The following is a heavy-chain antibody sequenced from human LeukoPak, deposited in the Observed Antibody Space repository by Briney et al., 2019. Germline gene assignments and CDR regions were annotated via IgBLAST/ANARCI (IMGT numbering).Heavy chain of an antibody. J-gene: IGHJ5*02. V-gene: IGHV3-7*01. CDR2: IKQGGSEK. CDR3: AVNSNSGTYPT. Sequence: GGSLRLSCAASGFTFSNYGLSWVRQAPGQGLEWVANIKQGGSEKHYVDSVKGRFTISRDNAKNTLYMQMNSLRGEDTAVYYCAVNSNSGTYPTWGQGPLVTVSS. CDR1: GFTFSNYG. D-gene: IGHD3-10*01.